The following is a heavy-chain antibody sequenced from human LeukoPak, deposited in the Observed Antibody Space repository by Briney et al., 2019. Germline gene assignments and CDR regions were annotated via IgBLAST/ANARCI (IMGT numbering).Heavy chain of an antibody. D-gene: IGHD3-22*01. CDR2: IYYSGST. CDR1: GDSISSYY. V-gene: IGHV4-59*12. J-gene: IGHJ4*02. CDR3: AGDYYDSSGQNFDY. Sequence: SETLSLTCTVSGDSISSYYWSWIRQPPGKGLEWIGYIYYSGSTNYNPSLKSRVTVSVDTSKNQFSLKLSSVTAADTAVYYCAGDYYDSSGQNFDYWGQGTLVTVSS.